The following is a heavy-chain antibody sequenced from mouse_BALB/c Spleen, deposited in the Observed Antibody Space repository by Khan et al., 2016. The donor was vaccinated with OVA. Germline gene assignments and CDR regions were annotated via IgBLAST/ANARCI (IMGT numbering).Heavy chain of an antibody. CDR2: IWSDGNT. D-gene: IGHD2-12*01. CDR3: ARNSYRYGFTY. J-gene: IGHJ3*01. Sequence: VQLQESGPGLVQPSQGLSITCTVSGFSLATYGIHWVRQSPGKGLEWLGVIWSDGNTDYNAPFTYRLSINKDNSKSQVFFKRNSRQVDDTSIYYCARNSYRYGFTYWGQGTLVTVST. V-gene: IGHV2-2*01. CDR1: GFSLATYG.